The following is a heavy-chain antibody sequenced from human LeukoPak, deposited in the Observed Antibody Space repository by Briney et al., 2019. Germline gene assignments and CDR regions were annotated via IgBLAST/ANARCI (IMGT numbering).Heavy chain of an antibody. CDR1: GDSVPSNSAA. J-gene: IGHJ5*02. CDR3: ARGIRTMVRGVIIFPFDP. Sequence: SQTLSLTCAISGDSVPSNSAAWNWIRQSPSRGLEWLGRTYYRSKWYNDYAVSVKSRITINPDTSKNQFSLQLNSVTPEDTAVYYCARGIRTMVRGVIIFPFDPWGQGTLVTVSS. D-gene: IGHD3-10*01. CDR2: TYYRSKWYN. V-gene: IGHV6-1*01.